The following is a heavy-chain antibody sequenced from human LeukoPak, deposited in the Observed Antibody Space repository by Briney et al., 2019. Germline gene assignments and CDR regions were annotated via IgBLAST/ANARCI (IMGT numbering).Heavy chain of an antibody. V-gene: IGHV1-18*01. Sequence: ASVKVSCKASGYTFTSYGISWVRQAPGQGLEWMGWISAYNGNTNYAQKLQGRVTMTTDTSTSTAYMELRSLRSDDTAVYYCAKDLAPYSSGNPFDYWGQGTLVTVSS. CDR1: GYTFTSYG. CDR2: ISAYNGNT. CDR3: AKDLAPYSSGNPFDY. D-gene: IGHD5-18*01. J-gene: IGHJ4*02.